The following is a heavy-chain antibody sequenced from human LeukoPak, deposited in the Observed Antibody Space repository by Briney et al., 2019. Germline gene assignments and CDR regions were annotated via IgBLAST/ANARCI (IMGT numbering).Heavy chain of an antibody. CDR3: AREAYYYDSSGYYYGYFDY. CDR1: GGSISSYY. J-gene: IGHJ4*02. CDR2: IYTSGST. Sequence: SETLSLTCTVSGGSISSYYWSWIRQPAGKGQEWIGRIYTSGSTNYNPSLKSRVTMSVDTSKNQFSLKLSSVTAADTAVYYCAREAYYYDSSGYYYGYFDYWGQGTLVTVSS. D-gene: IGHD3-22*01. V-gene: IGHV4-4*07.